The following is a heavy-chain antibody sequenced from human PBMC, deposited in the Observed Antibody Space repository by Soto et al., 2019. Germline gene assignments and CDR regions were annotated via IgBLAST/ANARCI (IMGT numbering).Heavy chain of an antibody. CDR1: GFTFSSYA. V-gene: IGHV3-64*04. CDR3: ARAPTGYYDSSGYYYNYWYFDL. CDR2: ISSNGGST. D-gene: IGHD3-22*01. J-gene: IGHJ2*01. Sequence: PGGSLRLSCSASGFTFSSYAMHWVRQAPGKGLEYVSAISSNGGSTYYADSVKGRFTISRDNSKNTLYLQMNSLRAEDTAVYYCARAPTGYYDSSGYYYNYWYFDLWGRGTLVTVPQ.